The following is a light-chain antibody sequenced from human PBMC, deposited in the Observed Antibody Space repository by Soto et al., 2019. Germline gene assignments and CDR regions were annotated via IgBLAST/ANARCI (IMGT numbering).Light chain of an antibody. CDR2: SAS. V-gene: IGKV3-15*01. J-gene: IGKJ1*01. Sequence: EIVMTQSPATLSVSPGERATVSCRASQSIISSYLGWYQQKPGQAPRLLIYSASTRATGIPARFSGSGSGTEFTLTISSLQPDDFATYYCQHYNSYSEAFGQGTKVDIK. CDR1: QSIISSY. CDR3: QHYNSYSEA.